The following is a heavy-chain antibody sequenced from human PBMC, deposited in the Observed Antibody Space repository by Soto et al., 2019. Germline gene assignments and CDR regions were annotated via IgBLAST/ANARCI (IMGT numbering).Heavy chain of an antibody. CDR3: AGFTTVSTLNWFDP. V-gene: IGHV4-34*01. CDR1: GGSFSGYY. Sequence: SETLSLTCAVYGGSFSGYYWSWIRQPPGKGLEWIGEINHSGSTNYNPSLKSRVTISVDTSKNQFSLKLSSVTAADTAVYYCAGFTTVSTLNWFDPWGQGTLVTVSS. CDR2: INHSGST. D-gene: IGHD4-17*01. J-gene: IGHJ5*02.